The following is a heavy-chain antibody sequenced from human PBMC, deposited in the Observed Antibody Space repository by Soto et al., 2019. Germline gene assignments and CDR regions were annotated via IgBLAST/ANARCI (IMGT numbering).Heavy chain of an antibody. CDR3: AKGGRQWLVTSDFNY. Sequence: GGSLRLSYVASGLTLSRYWMSWVRQAPGKGLEWVADVSQDGRNTHYADSVKGRFTISRDSSKNTVSLEMTSLRAEDTAVYYCAKGGRQWLVTSDFNYWGQGALVTVSS. V-gene: IGHV3-30*18. CDR1: GLTLSRYW. CDR2: VSQDGRNT. D-gene: IGHD6-19*01. J-gene: IGHJ4*02.